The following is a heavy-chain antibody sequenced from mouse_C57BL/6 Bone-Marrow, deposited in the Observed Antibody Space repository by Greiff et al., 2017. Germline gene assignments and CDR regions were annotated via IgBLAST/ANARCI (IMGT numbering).Heavy chain of an antibody. CDR1: EYEFPSLD. CDR2: INSDGGST. Sequence: EVKLVESGGGLVQPGESLKLSCESNEYEFPSLDMSWVRKTPEKRLELVAAINSDGGSTYYPDTMERRFIISRDNTKKTLYLQMSSLRSEDTALYYCARRGAPGNAMDYWGQGTSVTVSS. J-gene: IGHJ4*01. CDR3: ARRGAPGNAMDY. V-gene: IGHV5-2*03.